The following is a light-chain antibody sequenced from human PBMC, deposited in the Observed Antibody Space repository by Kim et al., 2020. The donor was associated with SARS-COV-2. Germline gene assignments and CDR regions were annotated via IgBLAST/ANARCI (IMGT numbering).Light chain of an antibody. CDR2: GAS. Sequence: EIVLTQSPGTLSLSPGERATLSCRARQSVSSSYLAWYQQKPGQALRLLIYGASSRATGIPDRFSGSGSVTDFTLTISRLEPEDFAVYYCQQYGSSPPTFGQGTKVDIK. CDR1: QSVSSSY. J-gene: IGKJ1*01. CDR3: QQYGSSPPT. V-gene: IGKV3-20*01.